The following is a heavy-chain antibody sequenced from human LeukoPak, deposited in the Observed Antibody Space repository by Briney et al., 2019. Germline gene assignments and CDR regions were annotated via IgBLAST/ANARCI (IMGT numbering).Heavy chain of an antibody. V-gene: IGHV3-23*01. J-gene: IGHJ3*02. CDR2: ISGSGVST. CDR3: ARGYSGYDYAFDI. D-gene: IGHD5-12*01. CDR1: GFIFNNYV. Sequence: GGSLRLSCAASGFIFNNYVMSWVRQAPGKGLEWVSSISGSGVSTYYADSVKGRFTISRDNSKDTLYLQMNSLRAEDTAVYYCARGYSGYDYAFDIWGHGTKVTVSS.